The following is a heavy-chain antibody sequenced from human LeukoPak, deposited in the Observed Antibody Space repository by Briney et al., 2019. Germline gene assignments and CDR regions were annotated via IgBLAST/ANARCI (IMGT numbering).Heavy chain of an antibody. CDR2: IYTSGST. Sequence: KASETLSLTCTVSGGSISNYYWSWIRQPAGKGLEWIGLIYTSGSTNYNPSLKSRVTMSVDTSKKQFSLKLSSVTAADTAVYYCARTPMYYYDNSGYYNWGQGTLVTVSS. CDR3: ARTPMYYYDNSGYYN. D-gene: IGHD3-22*01. J-gene: IGHJ4*02. V-gene: IGHV4-4*07. CDR1: GGSISNYY.